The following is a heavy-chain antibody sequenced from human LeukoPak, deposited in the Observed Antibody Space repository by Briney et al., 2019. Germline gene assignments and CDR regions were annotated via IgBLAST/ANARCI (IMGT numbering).Heavy chain of an antibody. CDR1: GGTFSSYA. CDR2: IIPIFGTA. D-gene: IGHD3-3*01. J-gene: IGHJ5*02. CDR3: ARDGPYYDFWSGYFSFDP. Sequence: ASVKVSCKASGGTFSSYAISWVRQAPGQGLEWMGGIIPIFGTANYAQKFQSRVTITADESTSTAYMELSSLRSEDTAVYYCARDGPYYDFWSGYFSFDPWGQGTLVTVSS. V-gene: IGHV1-69*01.